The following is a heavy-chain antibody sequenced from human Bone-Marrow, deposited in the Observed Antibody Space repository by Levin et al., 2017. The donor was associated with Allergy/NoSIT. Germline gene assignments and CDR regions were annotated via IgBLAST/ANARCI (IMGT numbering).Heavy chain of an antibody. V-gene: IGHV3-23*01. D-gene: IGHD3-22*01. J-gene: IGHJ4*02. CDR3: ASTGGVWLLLSY. CDR2: ISASGGDT. Sequence: GGSLRLSCAASGFTFSHYGVSWVRQAPGKGLEWVSAISASGGDTYYPDSVKGRFTISRDNSKNMLYLQMNSLRAEDTAVYYCASTGGVWLLLSYWGQGILVTVSS. CDR1: GFTFSHYG.